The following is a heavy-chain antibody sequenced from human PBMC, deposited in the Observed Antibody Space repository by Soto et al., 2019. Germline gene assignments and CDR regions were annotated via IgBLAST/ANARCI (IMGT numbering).Heavy chain of an antibody. CDR1: GGSMISGGGS. CDR3: ARVRREYDNSGPVDY. J-gene: IGHJ4*02. V-gene: IGHV4-30-2*01. Sequence: SVTLSLTCAVAGGSMISGGGSWNWIRQPPGKGLEWIGYIYYGGSTYNNPSLQSRVTMSLDRSRNQFSLKLNSVTAADTAVYYCARVRREYDNSGPVDYWGQGTLVTVSS. CDR2: IYYGGST. D-gene: IGHD3-22*01.